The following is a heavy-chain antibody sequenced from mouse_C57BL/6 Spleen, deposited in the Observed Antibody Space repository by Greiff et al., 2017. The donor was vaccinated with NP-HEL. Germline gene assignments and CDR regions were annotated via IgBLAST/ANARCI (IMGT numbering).Heavy chain of an antibody. CDR2: IHPNSGST. J-gene: IGHJ4*01. D-gene: IGHD6-1*01. CDR1: GYTFTSYW. Sequence: VKLQQPGAELVKPGASVTLSCKASGYTFTSYWMHWVKQRPGQGLEWIGMIHPNSGSTNYNEKFKSKATLTVDKASSTADMQLSSLTSEDSAVYYCARKRGLYYAMDYWGQGTSVTVSS. CDR3: ARKRGLYYAMDY. V-gene: IGHV1-64*01.